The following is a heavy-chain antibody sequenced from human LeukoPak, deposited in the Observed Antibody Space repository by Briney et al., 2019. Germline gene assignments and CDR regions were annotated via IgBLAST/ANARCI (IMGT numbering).Heavy chain of an antibody. CDR2: IYSDGST. J-gene: IGHJ4*02. Sequence: GGSLRLSCAASGFTVSSNYMTWVRQAPGRGLQWVSVIYSDGSTFYADSVKGRFTISRDSSKNTLYLQMNSLRAVDTAVYYCARDHRIGGSWGQGTLVTVSS. CDR3: ARDHRIGGS. CDR1: GFTVSSNY. V-gene: IGHV3-53*01. D-gene: IGHD3-16*01.